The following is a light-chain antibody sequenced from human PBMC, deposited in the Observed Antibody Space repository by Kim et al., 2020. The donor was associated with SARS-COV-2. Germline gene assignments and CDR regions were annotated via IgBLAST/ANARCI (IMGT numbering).Light chain of an antibody. CDR1: QSVSNN. Sequence: LSVSPRERATLSCRASQSVSNNLAWYQQRPGQAPRLLIYGASTRASGIPVRFSGSGSGTVFTLTISSLQSEDFAVYYCHQYNNGYTFDQGTKLEI. V-gene: IGKV3-15*01. CDR3: HQYNNGYT. CDR2: GAS. J-gene: IGKJ2*01.